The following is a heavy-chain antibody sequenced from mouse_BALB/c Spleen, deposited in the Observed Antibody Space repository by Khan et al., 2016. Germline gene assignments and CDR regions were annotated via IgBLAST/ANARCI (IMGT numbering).Heavy chain of an antibody. Sequence: LQQSGPELVKPGASVKVFCKATGYAFTSYNMYWVKQSHGKSLEWIGYIDPYNGGTSYNQKFKGKATLTVDKSSSTAYMHLNSLTSEDSAVYYCAFGYDLAWFAYWGQGTLVTVSA. D-gene: IGHD2-2*01. CDR3: AFGYDLAWFAY. CDR2: IDPYNGGT. V-gene: IGHV1S135*01. CDR1: GYAFTSYN. J-gene: IGHJ3*01.